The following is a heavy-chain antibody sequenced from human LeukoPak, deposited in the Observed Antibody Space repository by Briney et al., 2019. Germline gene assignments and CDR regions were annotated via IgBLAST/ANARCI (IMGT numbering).Heavy chain of an antibody. V-gene: IGHV3-7*01. Sequence: GGSLRLSCAASGFTFSSYWMSWVRQAPGKGLEWVANIKQDGSEKYYVDSVKGRFTISRDNAKNSLYLQMNSLRAEDTAVYYCARDTLGGALNYYMDVWGKGTTVTVSS. CDR3: ARDTLGGALNYYMDV. J-gene: IGHJ6*03. CDR2: IKQDGSEK. CDR1: GFTFSSYW. D-gene: IGHD3-16*01.